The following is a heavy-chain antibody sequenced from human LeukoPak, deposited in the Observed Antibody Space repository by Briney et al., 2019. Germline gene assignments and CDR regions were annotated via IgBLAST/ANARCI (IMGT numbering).Heavy chain of an antibody. CDR1: GFTFSSYA. CDR3: ARSDFTVITGYFDY. CDR2: ISYDETNK. J-gene: IGHJ4*02. V-gene: IGHV3-30*04. D-gene: IGHD4-17*01. Sequence: GRFLRLSCAASGFTFSSYAMHWVRQAPGKGLEWVAFISYDETNKYYADSVKGRFTISRDNSKNTLYLQMNSLRAEDTAVYYCARSDFTVITGYFDYWGQGTLVTVSS.